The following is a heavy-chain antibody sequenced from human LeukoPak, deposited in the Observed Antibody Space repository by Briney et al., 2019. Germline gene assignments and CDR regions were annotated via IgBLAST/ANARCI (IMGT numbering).Heavy chain of an antibody. CDR3: ARDTHRWGETGD. CDR2: IYYSGST. V-gene: IGHV4-39*07. CDR1: GGSISSSSYY. J-gene: IGHJ4*02. D-gene: IGHD1-14*01. Sequence: SETLSLTCTVSGGSISSSSYYWGWIRQPPGKGLEWIGSIYYSGSTYYNPSLKSRVTISVDTSKNQFSLKLSSVTAADTAVYYCARDTHRWGETGDWGQGTLVTVSS.